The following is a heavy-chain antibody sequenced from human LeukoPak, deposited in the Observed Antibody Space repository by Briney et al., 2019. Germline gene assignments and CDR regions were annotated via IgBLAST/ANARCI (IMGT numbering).Heavy chain of an antibody. V-gene: IGHV3-11*04. CDR2: ISSSSSTI. Sequence: LSLTCAVYGGSFSGYYWSWIRQPPGKGLEWVSYISSSSSTIYYADSVKGRFTISRDNAKNSLYLQMNSLRAEDTAVYYCARETDIVVVPAAIGDWGQGTLVTVSS. CDR1: GGSFSGYY. D-gene: IGHD2-2*02. CDR3: ARETDIVVVPAAIGD. J-gene: IGHJ4*02.